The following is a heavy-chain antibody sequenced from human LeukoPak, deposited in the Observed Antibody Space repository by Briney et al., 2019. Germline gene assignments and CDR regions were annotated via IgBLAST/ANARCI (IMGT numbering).Heavy chain of an antibody. CDR3: ARAALGGYYDRSGYHY. J-gene: IGHJ4*02. D-gene: IGHD3-22*01. CDR2: ISSSSSTL. V-gene: IGHV3-48*01. Sequence: GGSLRLSCAASGFTFSSYSMNWVRQAPGKGLEWVSYISSSSSTLYYADSVKGRFTISRDNAKNSLYLQMNSLRAEDTAVYYCARAALGGYYDRSGYHYWGQGTLVTIAS. CDR1: GFTFSSYS.